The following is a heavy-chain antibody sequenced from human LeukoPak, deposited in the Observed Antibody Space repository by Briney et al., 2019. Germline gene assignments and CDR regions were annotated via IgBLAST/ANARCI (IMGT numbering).Heavy chain of an antibody. CDR2: ISNTYSAI. CDR3: ARDPTSDRFQYFDF. J-gene: IGHJ4*02. CDR1: GFSVSNYG. Sequence: GGSLRLSCAASGFSVSNYGVNSVRQAPGKGLEWVSCISNTYSAIYYADSVKGRFTVSRDNAKNSVYLQMNSLTVEDTAVYYCARDPTSDRFQYFDFWGQGALVTVSS. V-gene: IGHV3-21*06. D-gene: IGHD2-21*02.